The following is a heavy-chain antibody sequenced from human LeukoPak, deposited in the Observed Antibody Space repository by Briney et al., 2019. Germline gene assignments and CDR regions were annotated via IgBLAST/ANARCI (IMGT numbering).Heavy chain of an antibody. D-gene: IGHD3-3*01. CDR2: IYHSGST. CDR3: ARGIYDFWSGYSFDI. J-gene: IGHJ3*02. V-gene: IGHV4-38-2*02. CDR1: GHSISSGYY. Sequence: SETLSRTCTVSGHSISSGYYWGWIRQPPGKGLESIGSIYHSGSTYYNPSLKSRVTISVDTSRNQFSLKLSSVTAADTAVYYCARGIYDFWSGYSFDIWGQGTMVTVSS.